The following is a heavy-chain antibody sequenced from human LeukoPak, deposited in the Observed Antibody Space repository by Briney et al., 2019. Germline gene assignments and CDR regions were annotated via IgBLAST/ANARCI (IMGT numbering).Heavy chain of an antibody. CDR2: VYHSGST. CDR3: ARLDTGYPLLYYYYGMDV. Sequence: SGTLSLTCAVSGGSISSSNWWSWVRQPPGKGLEWIGEVYHSGSTNYNPSLKSRVTISVDKSKNQFSLKLSSVTAADTAVYYCARLDTGYPLLYYYYGMDVWGKGTTVTVSS. D-gene: IGHD1-26*01. V-gene: IGHV4-4*02. J-gene: IGHJ6*04. CDR1: GGSISSSNW.